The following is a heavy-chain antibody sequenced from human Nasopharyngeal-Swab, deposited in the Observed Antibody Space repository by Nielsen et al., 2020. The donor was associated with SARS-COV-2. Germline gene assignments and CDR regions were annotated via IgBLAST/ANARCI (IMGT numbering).Heavy chain of an antibody. CDR3: TRAGYDRHDY. Sequence: GESLKISCAASGFTFSSYWMHWVRQAPGEGLVWVSRINADGSSTNYADSLKGRFTISRDNAKNTLYLQMNSLRAEDTAVYYCTRAGYDRHDYWGQGTLVTVSS. CDR2: INADGSST. CDR1: GFTFSSYW. J-gene: IGHJ4*02. V-gene: IGHV3-74*01. D-gene: IGHD5-18*01.